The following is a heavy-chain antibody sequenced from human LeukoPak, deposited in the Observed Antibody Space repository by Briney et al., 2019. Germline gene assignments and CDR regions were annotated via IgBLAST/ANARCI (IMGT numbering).Heavy chain of an antibody. V-gene: IGHV3-23*01. J-gene: IGHJ4*02. CDR1: GFTFSSYG. Sequence: PGGTLRLSCAASGFTFSSYGMSWVRQAPGKGLEWVSDISGGGGSTYYADSVKGRFTISRDNSKNTLYLQMNSLRAEDTAVYYCAKRIQSAMATGYWGQGTLVTVSS. CDR2: ISGGGGST. CDR3: AKRIQSAMATGY. D-gene: IGHD5-18*01.